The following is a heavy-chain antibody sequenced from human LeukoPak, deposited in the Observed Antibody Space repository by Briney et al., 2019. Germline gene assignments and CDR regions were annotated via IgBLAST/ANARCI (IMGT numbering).Heavy chain of an antibody. CDR1: GFTFSSYA. CDR2: ISGSGGNT. J-gene: IGHJ6*03. Sequence: GGSLRLSCAASGFTFSSYAMSWLRQAPGKGLEWVSGISGSGGNTYYADSVKGRFTISRDNSKNTLYLQMNSLRAEDTAVYYCAKDEGVSSGYDHYYYMDVWGKGTTVTVSS. D-gene: IGHD3-10*01. CDR3: AKDEGVSSGYDHYYYMDV. V-gene: IGHV3-23*01.